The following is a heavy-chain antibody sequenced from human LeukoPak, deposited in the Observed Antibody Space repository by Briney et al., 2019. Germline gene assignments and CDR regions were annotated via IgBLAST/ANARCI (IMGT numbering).Heavy chain of an antibody. D-gene: IGHD1-1*01. CDR2: VSYDGSNK. CDR3: AKAETMTQRGYFDY. CDR1: GFIFSNYG. Sequence: GGSLRLSCAASGFIFSNYGMHWVRQAPGKELEWVAVVSYDGSNKYYADSVKGRFTISRDNSKNTLSLQMSSLRAEDTAVYYCAKAETMTQRGYFDYWGQGTLVTVSS. J-gene: IGHJ4*02. V-gene: IGHV3-30*18.